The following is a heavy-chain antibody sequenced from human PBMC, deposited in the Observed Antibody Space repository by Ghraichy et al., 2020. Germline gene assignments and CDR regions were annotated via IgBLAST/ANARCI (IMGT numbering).Heavy chain of an antibody. D-gene: IGHD2-8*01. CDR2: ISSSSSYI. V-gene: IGHV3-21*01. J-gene: IGHJ4*02. CDR1: GFTFSSYS. Sequence: ETLSLTCAASGFTFSSYSMNWVRQAPGKGLEWVSSISSSSSYIYYADSVNGRFTISRDNAKNSLYLQMNSLRAEDTAVYYCVGAGDCTNGVCYYFDYWGQGTLVTVSS. CDR3: VGAGDCTNGVCYYFDY.